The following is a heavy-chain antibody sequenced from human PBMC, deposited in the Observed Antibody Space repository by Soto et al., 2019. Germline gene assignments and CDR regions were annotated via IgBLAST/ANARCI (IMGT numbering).Heavy chain of an antibody. J-gene: IGHJ6*02. Sequence: QVQLVQSGAEVKKPGASVKVSCKASGYTFTSYGISWVRQAPGQGLEWMGWISAYNGNTNYAQKLQGRVTMTTDTPTSTADMELRSLRSDDTAVYYCARDHPARDRRDYYYGMDVWGQGTTVTVSS. CDR2: ISAYNGNT. V-gene: IGHV1-18*04. CDR1: GYTFTSYG. D-gene: IGHD3-10*01. CDR3: ARDHPARDRRDYYYGMDV.